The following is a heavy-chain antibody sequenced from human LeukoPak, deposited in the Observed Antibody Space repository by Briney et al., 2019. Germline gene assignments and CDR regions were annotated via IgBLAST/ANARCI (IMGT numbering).Heavy chain of an antibody. J-gene: IGHJ5*02. D-gene: IGHD6-19*01. Sequence: SETLSLTCTVSGGSISSYYWSWIRQPPGKGLEWIGYIYYSGSTNYNPSLKSRVTISVDTSKNQFSLKLRSVTAADTAVYYCARAGGIAVPYWFDPWGQGILVTVSS. CDR2: IYYSGST. V-gene: IGHV4-59*01. CDR3: ARAGGIAVPYWFDP. CDR1: GGSISSYY.